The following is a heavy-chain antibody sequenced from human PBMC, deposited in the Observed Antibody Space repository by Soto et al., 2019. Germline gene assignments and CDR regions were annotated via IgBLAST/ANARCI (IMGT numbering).Heavy chain of an antibody. V-gene: IGHV1-69*13. CDR1: GGTFTDYA. CDR3: AKDVGFQQHLFVFDL. J-gene: IGHJ4*02. CDR2: IIPMFRSS. Sequence: GASVKVSCKASGGTFTDYAFSWVRQAPGQGLEWMGGIIPMFRSSNFAQKFQDRLTIFADASAGTAYMELSSLRSDDTVIYYCAKDVGFQQHLFVFDLWGQGTLVTVSS. D-gene: IGHD3-10*02.